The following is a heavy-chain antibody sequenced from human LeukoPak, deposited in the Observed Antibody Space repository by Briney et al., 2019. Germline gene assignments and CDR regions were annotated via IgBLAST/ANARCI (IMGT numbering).Heavy chain of an antibody. V-gene: IGHV3-48*04. CDR2: ISVSGT. CDR3: ARIRGSTLAISYMDV. CDR1: GFRFGGYS. Sequence: PGGSLRLSCTASGFRFGGYSIHWVRQAPGKGLEWLSYISVSGTIHADPVMGRVTVSRDNAKNSLYLQMNSLRAEDTAVYYCARIRGSTLAISYMDVWGKGTTVTVSS. D-gene: IGHD2-21*01. J-gene: IGHJ6*03.